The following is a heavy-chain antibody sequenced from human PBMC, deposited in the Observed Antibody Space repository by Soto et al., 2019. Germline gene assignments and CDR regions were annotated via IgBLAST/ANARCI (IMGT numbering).Heavy chain of an antibody. CDR1: GDNFNSYT. D-gene: IGHD6-13*01. CDR3: AREPSIAAVGIPLYSYYYMDV. CDR2: IISFAGNP. J-gene: IGHJ6*03. V-gene: IGHV1-69*08. Sequence: QVQLVQSGAEVRKPGSSVKLSCKASGDNFNSYTISWVRQAPGQGLEWMGRIISFAGNPNYAQIFQGRVTITGDSSTSTAYMELGSLTPEDTAVYYCAREPSIAAVGIPLYSYYYMDVWGEGTTVTVSS.